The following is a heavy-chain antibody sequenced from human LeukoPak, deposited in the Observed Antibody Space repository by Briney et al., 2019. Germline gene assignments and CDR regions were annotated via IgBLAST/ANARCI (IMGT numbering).Heavy chain of an antibody. CDR2: IIPIFGTA. D-gene: IGHD2-21*01. J-gene: IGHJ4*02. V-gene: IGHV1-69*01. CDR1: GCTFSSYA. Sequence: SVKVSCKASGCTFSSYAISWVRQAPGQGLEWMGGIIPIFGTANYAQKFQGRVTITADESTSTAYMELSSLRSEDTAVYYCARDRNYNCGGDCYTFDYWGQGTLVTVSS. CDR3: ARDRNYNCGGDCYTFDY.